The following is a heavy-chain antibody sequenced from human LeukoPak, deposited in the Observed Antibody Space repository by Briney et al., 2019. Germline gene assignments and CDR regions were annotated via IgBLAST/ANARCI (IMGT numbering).Heavy chain of an antibody. Sequence: GGSLRLSCAASGFTFSSNGIHWVRQAPGKGLEWVAVVGSAGTNTYYADSVKGRFTISRDNSKSTVYLQMNSLRDEDTAVYYCAKGCGGDCFILKYWGQGTLVAVSS. D-gene: IGHD2-21*02. CDR3: AKGCGGDCFILKY. CDR2: VGSAGTNT. CDR1: GFTFSSNG. V-gene: IGHV3-33*06. J-gene: IGHJ4*02.